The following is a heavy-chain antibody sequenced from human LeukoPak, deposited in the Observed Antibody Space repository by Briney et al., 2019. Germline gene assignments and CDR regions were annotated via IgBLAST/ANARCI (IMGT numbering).Heavy chain of an antibody. J-gene: IGHJ6*03. CDR2: INPSGGST. D-gene: IGHD2-2*01. CDR1: GYTFTSYY. CDR3: ARADSVPAGDYHYWYMDV. V-gene: IGHV1-46*01. Sequence: ASVKVSCKASGYTFTSYYMHWVRQAPGQGLEWMGIINPSGGSTSYAQKFQGRLTMTRDMSTSTVYMDLSSLRSDDTAVYYCARADSVPAGDYHYWYMDVWGKGTTVTVSS.